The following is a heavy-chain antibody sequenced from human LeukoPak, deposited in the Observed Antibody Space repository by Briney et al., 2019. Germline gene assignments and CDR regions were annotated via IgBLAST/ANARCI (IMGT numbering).Heavy chain of an antibody. CDR2: IYHSGST. CDR3: ARRGGSYYYYYYMDV. J-gene: IGHJ6*03. CDR1: GGSISSGGYY. V-gene: IGHV4-30-2*01. Sequence: SETLSLTCTVSGGSISSGGYYWSWIRQPPGKGLEWIGYIYHSGSTYYNPSLKSRVTISVDRSKNQFSLKLSSVTAADTAVYYCARRGGSYYYYYYMDVWGKGTTVTVSS. D-gene: IGHD1-26*01.